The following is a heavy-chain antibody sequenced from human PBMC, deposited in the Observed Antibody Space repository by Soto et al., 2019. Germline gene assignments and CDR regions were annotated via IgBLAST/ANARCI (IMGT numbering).Heavy chain of an antibody. D-gene: IGHD6-6*01. CDR1: GDSVSNNSAA. CDR2: TYYRSKWYN. V-gene: IGHV6-1*01. Sequence: PSHTLSLTCAISGDSVSNNSAAWNWIRQSPSRGLEWLGRTYYRSKWYNDYAVSVKSRITINPDTSKNQFSLHLNSVTPEDTAVYYCARSIAARPFYYYYGMEVWGQGTTVTVSS. CDR3: ARSIAARPFYYYYGMEV. J-gene: IGHJ6*02.